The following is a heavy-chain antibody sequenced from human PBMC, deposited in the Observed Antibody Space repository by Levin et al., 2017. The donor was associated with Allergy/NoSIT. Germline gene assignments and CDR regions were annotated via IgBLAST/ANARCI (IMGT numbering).Heavy chain of an antibody. J-gene: IGHJ6*02. CDR1: GFTFSSYG. CDR3: AKPKGSSWYRTDYYYYGMDV. D-gene: IGHD6-13*01. V-gene: IGHV3-30*18. CDR2: ISYDGSNK. Sequence: GGSLRLSCAASGFTFSSYGMHWVRQAPGKGLEWVAVISYDGSNKYYADSVKGRFTISRDNSKNTLYLQMNSLRAEDTAVYYCAKPKGSSWYRTDYYYYGMDVWGQGTTVTVSS.